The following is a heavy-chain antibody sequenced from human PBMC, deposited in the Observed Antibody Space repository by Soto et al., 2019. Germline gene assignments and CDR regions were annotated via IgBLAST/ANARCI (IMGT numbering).Heavy chain of an antibody. CDR2: ISSSSSYT. D-gene: IGHD5-18*01. CDR3: ARDGTSGYSYGTDYYYYYGMDV. Sequence: GGSLRLSCAASGFTFSDYYMSWFRQAPGKGLEWVSYISSSSSYTNYADSVKGRFTISRDNAKNSLYLQMNSLRAEDTAVYYCARDGTSGYSYGTDYYYYYGMDVWGQGTTVTVSS. J-gene: IGHJ6*02. V-gene: IGHV3-11*06. CDR1: GFTFSDYY.